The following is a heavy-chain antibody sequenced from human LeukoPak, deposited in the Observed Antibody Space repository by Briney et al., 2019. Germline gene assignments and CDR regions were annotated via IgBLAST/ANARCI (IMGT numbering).Heavy chain of an antibody. CDR2: ISDSDENT. CDR1: GSTFSSFA. CDR3: AKARSLGVTAATNY. Sequence: PGGSLRLSCAASGSTFSSFAMSWVRQAPGKGLEWVSSISDSDENTYSADSVKSRFTISRDNSKNTLFLQMDTLRAEDTAVYYCAKARSLGVTAATNYWGQGTLVTVSS. J-gene: IGHJ4*02. D-gene: IGHD2-15*01. V-gene: IGHV3-23*01.